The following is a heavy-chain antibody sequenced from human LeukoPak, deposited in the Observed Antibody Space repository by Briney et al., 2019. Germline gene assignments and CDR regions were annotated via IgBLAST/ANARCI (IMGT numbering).Heavy chain of an antibody. Sequence: PGGSLRLSCAASGFTFSSYAMSWVRQAPGKGLEWVSAISGSGGSTYHADSVKGRFTISRDNSKNTLYLQMNSLRAEDTAVYYCAKDRSSDYDFDYWGQGTLVTVSS. D-gene: IGHD3-16*01. J-gene: IGHJ4*02. CDR3: AKDRSSDYDFDY. CDR2: ISGSGGST. CDR1: GFTFSSYA. V-gene: IGHV3-23*01.